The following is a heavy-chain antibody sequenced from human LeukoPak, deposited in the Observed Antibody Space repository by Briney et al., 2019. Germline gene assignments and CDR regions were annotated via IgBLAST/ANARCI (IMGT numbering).Heavy chain of an antibody. V-gene: IGHV3-74*01. CDR3: ARVPNWFDP. CDR2: INSDGSVT. CDR1: GFTFSSYW. J-gene: IGHJ5*02. Sequence: GGSLRLSCAASGFTFSSYWMHWVRQAPGKGLVWVSRINSDGSVTNYADSVKGRFTISRDNAKNTLYLQMSSLRGEDTAVYYCARVPNWFDPWGQGTLVTVPS.